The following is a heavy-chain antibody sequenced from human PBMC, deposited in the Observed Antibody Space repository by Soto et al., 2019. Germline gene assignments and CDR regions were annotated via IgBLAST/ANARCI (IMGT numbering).Heavy chain of an antibody. J-gene: IGHJ4*02. D-gene: IGHD4-4*01. CDR1: GGSISSGGYY. V-gene: IGHV4-31*03. CDR3: AAKGVADYSNRPDY. Sequence: QVQLQESGPGLVKPSQTLSLTCTVSGGSISSGGYYWSWIRQHPGKGLEWIGYIYYSGSTYYNPSLNRRVTISVDTSKNQFSLKLSSVTAADTAVYYCAAKGVADYSNRPDYWGQGTLVTVSS. CDR2: IYYSGST.